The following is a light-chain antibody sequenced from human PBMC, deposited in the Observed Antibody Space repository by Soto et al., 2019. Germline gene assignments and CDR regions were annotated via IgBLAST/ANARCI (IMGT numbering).Light chain of an antibody. Sequence: QSVLIQPPSASGTPGQRVTISCSGSTANIEANYVYWYQQFPGTAPKLLIYRNKERPSGVPDRFSGSKSGTSASLAVSGLRSEDESDYFCTPWDDSLSAWVFGGGTKVTVL. V-gene: IGLV1-47*01. J-gene: IGLJ3*02. CDR3: TPWDDSLSAWV. CDR1: TANIEANY. CDR2: RNK.